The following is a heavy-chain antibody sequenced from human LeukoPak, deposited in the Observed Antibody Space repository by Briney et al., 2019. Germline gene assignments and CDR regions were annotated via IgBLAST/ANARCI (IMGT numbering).Heavy chain of an antibody. D-gene: IGHD2-21*01. J-gene: IGHJ4*02. V-gene: IGHV3-7*01. CDR1: GFTFNKFW. CDR2: INPDGSDK. Sequence: GGSLRLSCAASGFTFNKFWMTWARQAPGKGLEWVANINPDGSDKHHVDSVKGRFRISRDNGENSLYLQMDSLRAEDTAVYYCARHLDWAFDYWGQGTLVTVSS. CDR3: ARHLDWAFDY.